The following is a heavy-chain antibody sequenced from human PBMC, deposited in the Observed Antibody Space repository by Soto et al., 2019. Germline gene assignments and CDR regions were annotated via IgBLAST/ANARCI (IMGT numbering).Heavy chain of an antibody. J-gene: IGHJ4*02. D-gene: IGHD3-22*01. CDR1: GFYW. V-gene: IGHV3-74*01. CDR2: INSDGSST. Sequence: PGGSLRLSCAASGFYWMHWVRQAPGKGLVWVSRINSDGSSTSYADSVKGRFTISRDNAKNTLYLQMNSLRAEDTAVYYCARAGYYYDSSGYYLYYFDYWGQGTLVTVSS. CDR3: ARAGYYYDSSGYYLYYFDY.